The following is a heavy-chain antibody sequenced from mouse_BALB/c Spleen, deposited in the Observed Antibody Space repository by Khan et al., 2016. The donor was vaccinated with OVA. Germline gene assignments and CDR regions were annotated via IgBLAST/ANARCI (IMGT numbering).Heavy chain of an antibody. CDR3: ARKRSDGYPYSLDY. CDR1: GYTFTSYT. V-gene: IGHV1-4*01. D-gene: IGHD2-3*01. Sequence: QVQLKQSGAELARPGASVKMSCKASGYTFTSYTMHWVKQRPGQGLEWIGYMNPSSDYTNYNQKFKDKATLTAEKSSSTAYMQLSSLTSEDSAVYHDARKRSDGYPYSLDYWGQGTSVTVSS. CDR2: MNPSSDYT. J-gene: IGHJ4*01.